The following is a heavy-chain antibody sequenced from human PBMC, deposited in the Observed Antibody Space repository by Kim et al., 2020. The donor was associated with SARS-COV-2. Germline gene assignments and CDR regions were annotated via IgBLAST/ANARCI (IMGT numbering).Heavy chain of an antibody. CDR2: ISDGRNDK. V-gene: IGHV3-21*04. Sequence: GGSLRLSCAASGFTFSSYSMNWVRQAPGKGLEWVAYISDGRNDKSYVDSVKGRFTISRDNAKKSLYLQMNSLRAEDTAVYYCARDQDCDN. CDR3: ARDQDCDN. D-gene: IGHD2-21*01. CDR1: GFTFSSYS. J-gene: IGHJ5*01.